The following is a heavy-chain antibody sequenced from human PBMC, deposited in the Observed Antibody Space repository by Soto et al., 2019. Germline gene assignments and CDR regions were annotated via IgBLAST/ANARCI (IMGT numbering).Heavy chain of an antibody. V-gene: IGHV3-7*05. CDR1: GYTFNAYW. D-gene: IGHD6-19*01. CDR2: IKGDESEK. Sequence: EVHLVESGGGLVQPGGSLRLSCAASGYTFNAYWMAWVRQTPGKGLEWVANIKGDESEKYYEDSLRGRFTITRDNAKNSLYLQMNSLGVEDTAVYCCARDRGSGFHGQDAWGMDVWGQGTKVTVSS. J-gene: IGHJ6*02. CDR3: ARDRGSGFHGQDAWGMDV.